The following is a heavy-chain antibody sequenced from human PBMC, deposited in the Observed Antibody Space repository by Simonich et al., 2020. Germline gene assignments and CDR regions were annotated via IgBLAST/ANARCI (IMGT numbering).Heavy chain of an antibody. V-gene: IGHV3-7*01. CDR3: ARDGLGTAYYYYMDV. CDR1: GFPFSSYW. J-gene: IGHJ6*03. CDR2: IKPDGSEK. D-gene: IGHD7-27*01. Sequence: VQLVESGGGLVQPGGSLRLSCAASGFPFSSYWLSWVRQAPGKGVEWVANIKPDGSEKYYVDSGKGRFTISRDNAKNSLYLQMNSLRAEDTAVYYCARDGLGTAYYYYMDVWGKGTTVTVSS.